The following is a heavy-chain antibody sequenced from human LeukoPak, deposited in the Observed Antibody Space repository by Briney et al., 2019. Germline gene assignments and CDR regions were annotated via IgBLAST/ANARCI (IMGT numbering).Heavy chain of an antibody. CDR3: ARGEPRLRFLEWLFFYFDY. CDR1: GGSFSGYY. V-gene: IGHV4-34*01. D-gene: IGHD3-3*01. Sequence: SETLSLTCAVYGGSFSGYYWSWIRQPPGKGLEWIGEINHSGSTNYNPSLKSRVTISVDTSKNQFSLKLSSVTAADTAVYYCARGEPRLRFLEWLFFYFDYWGQGTLVTVSS. CDR2: INHSGST. J-gene: IGHJ4*02.